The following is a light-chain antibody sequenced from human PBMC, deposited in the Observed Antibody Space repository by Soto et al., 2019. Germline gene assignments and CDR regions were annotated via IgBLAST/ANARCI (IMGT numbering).Light chain of an antibody. CDR3: QKYNSAPPNT. Sequence: DIQMTQSPSSLSASVGDRVTITCRASQGIRNYLAWYQQKSGKVPNLLIYAASTLQSGVSSRFSGSGSGTDFTRTINNLQPEDIATYYCQKYNSAPPNTFGGGTKVEIK. CDR2: AAS. V-gene: IGKV1-27*01. J-gene: IGKJ4*01. CDR1: QGIRNY.